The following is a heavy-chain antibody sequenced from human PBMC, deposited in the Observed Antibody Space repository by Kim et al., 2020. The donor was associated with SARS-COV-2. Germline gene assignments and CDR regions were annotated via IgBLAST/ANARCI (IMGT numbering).Heavy chain of an antibody. CDR2: IRSKDYGGTT. CDR1: GFTFGDYA. J-gene: IGHJ4*02. D-gene: IGHD3-16*01. V-gene: IGHV3-49*04. Sequence: GGSLRLSCTSSGFTFGDYAMSWVRQAPGKGLEWVGFIRSKDYGGTTEYDPSVKGRFTISRDDSKSIAYMQVNSLKTEDTAVYYCTKGWGDYWGQGTLVTV. CDR3: TKGWGDY.